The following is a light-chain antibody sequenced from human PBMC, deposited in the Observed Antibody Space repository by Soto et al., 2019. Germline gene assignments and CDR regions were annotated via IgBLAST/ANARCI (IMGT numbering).Light chain of an antibody. CDR3: MQATQYPPYT. Sequence: DIVMTQTPLSSPVTLGQPASISCRSSQSLLHSDGTTYLSWLQQRPGQPPRLLIYSVSNRLSGVPDRFSGRGAGTDFTLRISRVEAEDVGVYYCMQATQYPPYTFGQGTKLEI. J-gene: IGKJ2*01. CDR1: QSLLHSDGTTY. CDR2: SVS. V-gene: IGKV2-24*01.